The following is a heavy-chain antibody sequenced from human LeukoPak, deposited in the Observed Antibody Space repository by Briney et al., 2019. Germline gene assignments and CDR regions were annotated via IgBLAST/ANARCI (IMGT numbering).Heavy chain of an antibody. CDR1: GFTFSSYV. D-gene: IGHD3-10*02. CDR2: ITATTGII. V-gene: IGHV3-48*01. J-gene: IGHJ4*02. CDR3: ARVGLGLFAPDY. Sequence: GGSLRLSCAASGFTFSSYVMSWVRQAPGKGLEWVSYITATTGIITYADSVKGRFTVSRDNAENSVYLQMTSLRAEDTAVYYCARVGLGLFAPDYWGQGTLVSVSS.